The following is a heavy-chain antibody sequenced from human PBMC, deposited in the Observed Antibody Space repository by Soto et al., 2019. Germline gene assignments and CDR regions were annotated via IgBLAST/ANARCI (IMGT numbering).Heavy chain of an antibody. CDR2: IYPTGRS. Sequence: QVQLQESGPRLVKPSGTLSLTCAVSGGSINTNNWWRWVRQPPLKGLEWIGEIYPTGRSNYNPSLESRVTISVDTSKSQFSLELTSVTAADTAVYYCARHIAVAGTRGFDYWGKGSLVTVS. V-gene: IGHV4-4*02. CDR3: ARHIAVAGTRGFDY. D-gene: IGHD6-19*01. J-gene: IGHJ4*02. CDR1: GGSINTNNW.